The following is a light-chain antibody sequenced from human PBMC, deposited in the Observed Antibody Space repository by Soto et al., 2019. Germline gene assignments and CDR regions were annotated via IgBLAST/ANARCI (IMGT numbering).Light chain of an antibody. Sequence: EIVLTQSQGTLSLSPGERATLSCRASQNINTRYSAWYQQKPGQPPSLLIFATSTRASGIPDRFSGSGSGRDFTLTISRLEPEDSAVYFCQQYDDSARYIFGQGT. CDR1: QNINTRY. V-gene: IGKV3-20*01. CDR2: ATS. J-gene: IGKJ2*01. CDR3: QQYDDSARYI.